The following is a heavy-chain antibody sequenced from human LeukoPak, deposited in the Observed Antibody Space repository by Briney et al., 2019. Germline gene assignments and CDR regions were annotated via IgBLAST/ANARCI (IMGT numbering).Heavy chain of an antibody. CDR3: AKEGDTALVTGYFDL. Sequence: ASVKVSCKASGGTFGSYVISWVRQAPGQGLGWMGGIIPIFGTAHYAQKFQGRLTITADESTSTVYMEMSSLRSEDTAMYYCAKEGDTALVTGYFDLWGRGTLVTVSS. V-gene: IGHV1-69*01. D-gene: IGHD5-18*01. CDR1: GGTFGSYV. CDR2: IIPIFGTA. J-gene: IGHJ2*01.